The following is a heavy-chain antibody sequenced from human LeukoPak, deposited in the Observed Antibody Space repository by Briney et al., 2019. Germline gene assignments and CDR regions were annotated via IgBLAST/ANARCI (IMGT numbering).Heavy chain of an antibody. V-gene: IGHV3-7*04. CDR1: RFTFSSYW. J-gene: IGHJ4*02. CDR2: IKQDGSEK. D-gene: IGHD6-13*01. Sequence: PGGSLRLSCAASRFTFSSYWMTWVRQAPGKGLEWVANIKQDGSEKYYVDSVKGRFTFSRDNAKNSLYLQMNSLRAEDTAVYYCARGSSRWDCWGQGTLVTVSS. CDR3: ARGSSRWDC.